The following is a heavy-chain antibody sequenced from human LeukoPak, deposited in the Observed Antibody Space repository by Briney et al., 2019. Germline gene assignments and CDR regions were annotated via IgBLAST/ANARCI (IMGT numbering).Heavy chain of an antibody. CDR1: GFTFSNYG. CDR2: ISGSGRET. J-gene: IGHJ4*02. D-gene: IGHD6-13*01. V-gene: IGHV3-23*01. Sequence: GGSLRLSGAASGFTFSNYGMEWVRQAPGKGLEWVSSISGSGRETYYADSVKGRFTISRDNSQNTLYLQMNSLRADDTAVYYCAKIRDAAGTDYWGQGTLITVSS. CDR3: AKIRDAAGTDY.